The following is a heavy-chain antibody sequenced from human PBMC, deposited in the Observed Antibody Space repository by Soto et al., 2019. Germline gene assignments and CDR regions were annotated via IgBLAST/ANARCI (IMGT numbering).Heavy chain of an antibody. CDR1: GGSISSGGYS. CDR2: IYHSGSM. V-gene: IGHV4-30-2*01. CDR3: ARGTRTDAFEI. J-gene: IGHJ3*02. Sequence: QLQLQESGSGLVKPSQTLSLTCAVSGGSISSGGYSWSWIRQPPGKGLKWIGYIYHSGSMYYNPSLKSRATISVDRSKTQFSLKMSSVTAADTAMDYCARGTRTDAFEIWGQGTMVIVSS.